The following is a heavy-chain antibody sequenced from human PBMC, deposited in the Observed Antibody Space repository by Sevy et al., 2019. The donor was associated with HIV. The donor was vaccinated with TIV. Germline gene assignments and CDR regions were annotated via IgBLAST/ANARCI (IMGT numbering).Heavy chain of an antibody. J-gene: IGHJ4*02. Sequence: GGSLRLSCAGSGFIFSDYYMSWIRRAPGKGLEWISYISSTRGSTTHYADSVKGRFTISRDIAKNSLYLQMNSLRVEDTAVCYCARESWNTDLDYWGQGTLVTVSS. V-gene: IGHV3-11*01. CDR1: GFIFSDYY. CDR3: ARESWNTDLDY. D-gene: IGHD5-18*01. CDR2: ISSTRGSTT.